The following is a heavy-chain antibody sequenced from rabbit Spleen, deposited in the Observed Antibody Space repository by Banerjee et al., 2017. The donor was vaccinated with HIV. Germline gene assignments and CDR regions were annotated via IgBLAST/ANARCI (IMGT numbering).Heavy chain of an antibody. V-gene: IGHV1S45*01. CDR3: ARDAGSYDYIDVYFNL. Sequence: EQLEESGGGLVKPEGSLTLTCKASGVSLNDKDVMCWVRQAPGKGLEWIACINIVTGKSVYASWALGRFIMSRTSSTTVTLQMTSLTVADTATYFCARDAGSYDYIDVYFNLWGPGTLVTVS. CDR2: INIVTGKS. CDR1: GVSLNDKDV. J-gene: IGHJ4*01. D-gene: IGHD8-1*01.